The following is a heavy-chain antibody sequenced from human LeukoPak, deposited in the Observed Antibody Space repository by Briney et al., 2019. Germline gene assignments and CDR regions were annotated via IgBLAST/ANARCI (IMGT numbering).Heavy chain of an antibody. V-gene: IGHV4-39*01. CDR2: IYYTGTT. Sequence: SETLSLTCTVSGVSISSSTYYWAWIRQPPGKGLEWIGSIYYTGTTYYNPSLTSRVTISVDMSKNQFSLRLTSVTAADTAVFYCARQQCNGGSCYSRAIWFDPWGQGTLVTVSS. J-gene: IGHJ5*02. CDR1: GVSISSSTYY. CDR3: ARQQCNGGSCYSRAIWFDP. D-gene: IGHD2-15*01.